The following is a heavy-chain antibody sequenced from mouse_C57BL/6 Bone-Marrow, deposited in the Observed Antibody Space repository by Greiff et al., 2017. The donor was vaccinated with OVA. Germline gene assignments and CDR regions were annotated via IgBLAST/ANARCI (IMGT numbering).Heavy chain of an antibody. CDR2: IYWDDDK. CDR1: GFSLSTSGMG. Sequence: QVTLKESGPGILQSSQTLSLTCSFSGFSLSTSGMGVSWIRQPPGKGLEWLAHIYWDDDKCYNPSLKSRLTISKDTSKNQVFLKITSVDTADTATYYCARRAPLGLGYYFDYWGQGTTLTVSS. CDR3: ARRAPLGLGYYFDY. D-gene: IGHD4-1*01. J-gene: IGHJ2*01. V-gene: IGHV8-12*01.